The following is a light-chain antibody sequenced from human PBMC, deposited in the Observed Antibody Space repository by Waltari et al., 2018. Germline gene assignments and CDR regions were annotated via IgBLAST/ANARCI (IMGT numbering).Light chain of an antibody. V-gene: IGLV1-44*01. J-gene: IGLJ3*02. CDR3: STWDDRLTGVV. CDR2: SND. CDR1: YSNIGSNV. Sequence: QSVLTQPPSASGTPGQRVTISCSGSYSNIGSNVVNWYQQLPGTGPSLLIYSNDQRPSGVPDRFSGSKSCTSASLAISGLQSEDEADYYCSTWDDRLTGVVFGGGTKVTVL.